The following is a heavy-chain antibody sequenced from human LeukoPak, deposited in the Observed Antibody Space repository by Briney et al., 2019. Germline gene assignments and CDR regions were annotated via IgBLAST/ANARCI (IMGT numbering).Heavy chain of an antibody. D-gene: IGHD2-2*01. Sequence: GASVKVSCKASGYTFTDYAIHWVRQAPGQRLEWMGWINAGNGDTKYSQKFQGRVTITRDTSASIVYMELSSLISEDTALYSCARGSTSDRPFDYWGQGTRVTVSS. CDR2: INAGNGDT. CDR3: ARGSTSDRPFDY. CDR1: GYTFTDYA. J-gene: IGHJ4*02. V-gene: IGHV1-3*01.